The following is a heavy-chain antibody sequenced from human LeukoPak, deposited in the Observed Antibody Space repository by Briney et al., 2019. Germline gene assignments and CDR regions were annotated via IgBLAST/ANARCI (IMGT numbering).Heavy chain of an antibody. CDR1: GFTVSSNY. CDR2: IYSGGST. V-gene: IGHV3-53*01. CDR3: ARWYDSSFDI. D-gene: IGHD3-22*01. Sequence: QTGGSLRLSCAASGFTVSSNYMSWVRQAPGKGLEWVSVIYSGGSTDYADSVKGRFTLSRDNSKNTLYLQMNSLRAEDSAVYYCARWYDSSFDIWGQGTMVTVSS. J-gene: IGHJ3*02.